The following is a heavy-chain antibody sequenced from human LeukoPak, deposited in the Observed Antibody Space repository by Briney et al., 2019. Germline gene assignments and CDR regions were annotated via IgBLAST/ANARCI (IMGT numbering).Heavy chain of an antibody. CDR2: IYPGDSDT. J-gene: IGHJ4*02. CDR3: ARQGRGEGAEGIDY. CDR1: GYSFTSYW. D-gene: IGHD1-26*01. V-gene: IGHV5-51*01. Sequence: GESLKISGKGSGYSFTSYWIGWVRQMPGKGLEWMGIIYPGDSDTRYSPSFQGQVTISADTSISTAYLQWSSLTASDPAMSYWARQGRGEGAEGIDYWGQGTLVTVSS.